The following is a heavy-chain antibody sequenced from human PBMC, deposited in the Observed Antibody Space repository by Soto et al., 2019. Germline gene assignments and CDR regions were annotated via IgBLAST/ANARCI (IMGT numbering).Heavy chain of an antibody. CDR2: IDSGGRT. CDR1: GSTVSSNH. CDR3: AADAKGIPFDY. V-gene: IGHV3-53*02. Sequence: ELQLVETGGDLIQPGGSLRLSCAVSGSTVSSNHMSWVRQAPGKGLEWVSIIDSGGRTYYADSVKGRLTISRDTSKSTLFLQMNSLRVEDSAVYYGAADAKGIPFDYWGQGTLVTVSS. J-gene: IGHJ4*02.